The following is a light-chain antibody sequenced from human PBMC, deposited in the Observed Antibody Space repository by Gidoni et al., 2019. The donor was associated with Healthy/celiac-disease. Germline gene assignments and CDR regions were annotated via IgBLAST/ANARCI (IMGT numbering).Light chain of an antibody. CDR3: QQYNNWPLT. CDR2: GAS. Sequence: EIVMTQSPATLSVSPGERATLSGRASQSVSSNLAWYQQKPGQAPRLLIYGASTRATGIPARFSGSGSGPEFPLTISSLQSEDFAVYYCQQYNNWPLTFGGGTKVEIK. J-gene: IGKJ4*01. V-gene: IGKV3-15*01. CDR1: QSVSSN.